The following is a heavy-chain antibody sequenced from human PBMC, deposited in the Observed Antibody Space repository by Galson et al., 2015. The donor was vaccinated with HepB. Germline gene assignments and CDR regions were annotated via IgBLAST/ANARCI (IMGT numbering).Heavy chain of an antibody. CDR2: ISSNSDYI. CDR1: GFTFSSYS. D-gene: IGHD6-19*01. V-gene: IGHV3-21*01. CDR3: ARDWGKAVAGTWWFDP. J-gene: IGHJ5*02. Sequence: SLRLSCAASGFTFSSYSMNWVRQAPGKGLGWVSSISSNSDYIYYADSVKGRFTISRDNAKNSLYLQMSSLRDEDTAVYYCARDWGKAVAGTWWFDPWGQGTLVTVSS.